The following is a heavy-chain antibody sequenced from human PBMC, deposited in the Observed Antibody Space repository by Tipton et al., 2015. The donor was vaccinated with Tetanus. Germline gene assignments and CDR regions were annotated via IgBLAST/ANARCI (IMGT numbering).Heavy chain of an antibody. Sequence: QLVQSGAEVKKPGESLKISCKASGYDFNYYWIGWVRQMPGKGLEWMGLIYPDYSDTRYSPSFQGQVTFSADESISTAYLQWSSLKASDTAIYYCASFSDGYFDYWGQGTLVTVSS. V-gene: IGHV5-51*01. CDR2: IYPDYSDT. CDR3: ASFSDGYFDY. J-gene: IGHJ4*02. D-gene: IGHD2-15*01. CDR1: GYDFNYYW.